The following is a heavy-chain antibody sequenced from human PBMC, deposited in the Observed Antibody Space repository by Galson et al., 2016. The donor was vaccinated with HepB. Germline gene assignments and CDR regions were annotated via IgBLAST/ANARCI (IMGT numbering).Heavy chain of an antibody. J-gene: IGHJ4*02. CDR1: GYSFTTYW. CDR3: SIGKWEPYGYY. Sequence: QSGAEVKKPGESLRISCKGSGYSFTTYWISWVRQMPGKGLEWMGRIDPSDSCTNYSPSFQGHVTISTDKSIRTAYLQLSSLKASDSAMYYCSIGKWEPYGYYWGQGTLVTVSS. V-gene: IGHV5-10-1*01. CDR2: IDPSDSCT. D-gene: IGHD1-26*01.